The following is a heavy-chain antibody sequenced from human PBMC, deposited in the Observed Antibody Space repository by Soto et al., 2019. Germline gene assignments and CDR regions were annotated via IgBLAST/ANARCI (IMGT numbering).Heavy chain of an antibody. D-gene: IGHD2-2*01. V-gene: IGHV3-30-3*02. CDR3: AKTMGYYYCSSTSCYRRDYYYGMDV. CDR2: ISYDGTNK. J-gene: IGHJ6*02. CDR1: GFSFSISP. Sequence: GGSLRLSCAASGFSFSISPMHWVRQAPGKGPEWVALISYDGTNKFYADSVKGRFTISRDNSKNTLYLQMNSLRAEDTAVYYCAKTMGYYYCSSTSCYRRDYYYGMDVWGQGTTVTVSS.